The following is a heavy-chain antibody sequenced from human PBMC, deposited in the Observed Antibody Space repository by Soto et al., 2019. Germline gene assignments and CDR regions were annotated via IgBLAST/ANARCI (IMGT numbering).Heavy chain of an antibody. V-gene: IGHV4-59*08. CDR2: IYYSGST. CDR3: ASVSSGWYINWFDP. Sequence: SETLSLTCTVSGGSISSYYWSWIRQPPGKGLEWVVYIYYSGSTYYNPSLKSRVTISVDTPKNQFSLKLRSVTAADTAVYYCASVSSGWYINWFDPLGQGTLVTVSS. CDR1: GGSISSYY. J-gene: IGHJ5*02. D-gene: IGHD6-19*01.